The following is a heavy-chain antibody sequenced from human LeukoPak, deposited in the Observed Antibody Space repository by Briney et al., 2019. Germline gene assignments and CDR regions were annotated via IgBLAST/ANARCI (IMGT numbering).Heavy chain of an antibody. CDR2: ISGSGGST. V-gene: IGHV3-23*01. J-gene: IGHJ4*02. CDR3: ARDWLGYCSSTSCYKHSGGFDY. CDR1: GFTFSSYA. D-gene: IGHD2-2*02. Sequence: QAGGSLRLSCAASGFTFSSYAMSWVRQAPGKGLEWVSAISGSGGSTYYADSVKGRFTISRDNSKNTLYLQMNSLRAEDTAVYYCARDWLGYCSSTSCYKHSGGFDYWGQGTLVTVSS.